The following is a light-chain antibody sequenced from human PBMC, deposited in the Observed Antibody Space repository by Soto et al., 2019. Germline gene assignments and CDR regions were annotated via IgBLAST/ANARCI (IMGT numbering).Light chain of an antibody. J-gene: IGLJ1*01. CDR1: SSNIGAGYD. V-gene: IGLV1-40*01. Sequence: QSVLTQPPSVSGAPGQRVTISCTGSSSNIGAGYDVHWYQQLPGTAPKLLIYINKNRPSGVPDRFSGSKSGNTASLTVSGLQAEDEADYYCCSYAGSSNVFGPGTKVTVL. CDR3: CSYAGSSNV. CDR2: INK.